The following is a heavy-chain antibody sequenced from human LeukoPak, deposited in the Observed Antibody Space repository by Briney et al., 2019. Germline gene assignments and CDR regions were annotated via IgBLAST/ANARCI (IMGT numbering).Heavy chain of an antibody. D-gene: IGHD2-2*01. CDR3: ARDLRVRVVPAVPDYYFDY. Sequence: ASVKVSCKASGYTFTSYGISWVRQAPGQGLEWMGWISAYNGNTNYAQKLQGRVTMTTDTSTSTAYMELRSLRSDDTAVYYCARDLRVRVVPAVPDYYFDYWGQGTLVTASS. J-gene: IGHJ4*02. V-gene: IGHV1-18*01. CDR1: GYTFTSYG. CDR2: ISAYNGNT.